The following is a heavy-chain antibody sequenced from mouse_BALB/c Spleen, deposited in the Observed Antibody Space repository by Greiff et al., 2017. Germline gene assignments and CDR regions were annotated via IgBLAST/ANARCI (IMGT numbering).Heavy chain of an antibody. Sequence: EVQLVESGGGLVKPGGSLKLSCAASGFTFSSYAMSWVRQTPEKRLEWVASISSGGSTYYPDSVKGRFTISRDNASNILYLQRSSLRSEDTAMYYCACDSSGYSYYAMDYWGQGTSVTVSS. CDR2: ISSGGST. D-gene: IGHD3-2*01. CDR3: ACDSSGYSYYAMDY. J-gene: IGHJ4*01. V-gene: IGHV5-6-5*01. CDR1: GFTFSSYA.